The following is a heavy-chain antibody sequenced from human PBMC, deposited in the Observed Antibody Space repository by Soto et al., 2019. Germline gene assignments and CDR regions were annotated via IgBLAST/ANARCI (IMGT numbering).Heavy chain of an antibody. D-gene: IGHD6-13*01. Sequence: SETLSLTCTVSGGSISSGGYYWSWIRQHPGKGLEWIGYIYYSGSTYYNPSLKSRVTISVDTSKNQFSLKLSSVTAADTAVYYCARAGGEGIAAAGSPSYYYYYGMDVWGQGTTVTVSS. CDR3: ARAGGEGIAAAGSPSYYYYYGMDV. V-gene: IGHV4-31*03. J-gene: IGHJ6*02. CDR2: IYYSGST. CDR1: GGSISSGGYY.